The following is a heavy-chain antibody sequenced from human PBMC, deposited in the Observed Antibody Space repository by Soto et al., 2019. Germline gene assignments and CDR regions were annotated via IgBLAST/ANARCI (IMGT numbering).Heavy chain of an antibody. CDR1: GFSFISYA. D-gene: IGHD2-21*02. Sequence: QVQVVESGGGVVQPARSLRLSCAASGFSFISYAMHWVRQAPGKGLEWVAVISYDGNNKYYADSVKGRFTISRDNSKNTLYLQMNSLREEDMAVYYCARDKIVVVTYYHYGMDVWGQGTTVTVSS. J-gene: IGHJ6*02. V-gene: IGHV3-30-3*01. CDR3: ARDKIVVVTYYHYGMDV. CDR2: ISYDGNNK.